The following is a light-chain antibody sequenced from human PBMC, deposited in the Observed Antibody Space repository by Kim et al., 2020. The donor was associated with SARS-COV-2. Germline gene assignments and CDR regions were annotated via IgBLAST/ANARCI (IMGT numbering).Light chain of an antibody. CDR3: QQRNNWPHMYT. CDR2: DTS. Sequence: SPGEKATLSCRASQTVTSYLAWHQQKPGQAPRLLIYDTSNRATGTPARFSASGSGTDFNLTISSLEPEDFAVYYCQQRNNWPHMYTFGQGTKLEI. CDR1: QTVTSY. J-gene: IGKJ2*01. V-gene: IGKV3-11*01.